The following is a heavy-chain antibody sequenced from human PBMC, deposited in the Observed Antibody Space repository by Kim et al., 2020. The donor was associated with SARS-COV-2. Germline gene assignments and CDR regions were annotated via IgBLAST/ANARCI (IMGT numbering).Heavy chain of an antibody. D-gene: IGHD3-10*01. V-gene: IGHV1-69*04. CDR2: IIPILDVA. Sequence: SVKVSCKASGDSFSSYAISWVRQAPGQGLEWMGRIIPILDVAVYAQKFQGRVTISADKSASTAYLEVHSLRSEDTAVYYCAPHSYNSTWVQGTLVIVSS. J-gene: IGHJ5*02. CDR1: GDSFSSYA. CDR3: APHSYNST.